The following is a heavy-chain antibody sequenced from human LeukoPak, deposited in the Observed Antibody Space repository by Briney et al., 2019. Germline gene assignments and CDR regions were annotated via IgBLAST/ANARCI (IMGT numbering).Heavy chain of an antibody. CDR2: ISYDGSNK. D-gene: IGHD6-13*01. CDR1: GFTFSSYW. V-gene: IGHV3-30*03. Sequence: GGSLRLSCAASGFTFSSYWMSWVRQAPGKGLEWVAVISYDGSNKYYADSVKGRFTISRDNSKNTLYLQMNSLRAEDTAVYYCARGDSSHTNSDYWGQGTLVTVSS. CDR3: ARGDSSHTNSDY. J-gene: IGHJ4*02.